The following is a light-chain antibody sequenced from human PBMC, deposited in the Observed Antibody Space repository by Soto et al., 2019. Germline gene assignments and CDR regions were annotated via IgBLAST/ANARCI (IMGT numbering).Light chain of an antibody. CDR3: QQYGRTAWT. V-gene: IGKV3-20*01. Sequence: EIVFTQSPGPLSLSPGEGATLSCRASQSVSTNFFAWYQQKPGQAPRLLIYGASTRATGIPDRFSGSGSGTDFTLTISRLEPEDFAVYYCQQYGRTAWTFGQGTKVEIK. CDR2: GAS. CDR1: QSVSTNF. J-gene: IGKJ1*01.